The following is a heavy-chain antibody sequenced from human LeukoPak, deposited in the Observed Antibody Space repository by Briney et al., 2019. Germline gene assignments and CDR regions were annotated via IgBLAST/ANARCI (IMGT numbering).Heavy chain of an antibody. CDR2: INPNSGGT. CDR3: ARDHDVLLWFGELYGPFSY. D-gene: IGHD3-10*01. CDR1: GYTFTGYY. J-gene: IGHJ4*02. Sequence: ASVKVSCKASGYTFTGYYMHWVRQAPGQGLEWMGWINPNSGGTNYAQKFQGRVTMTRDTSISTAYMELSRLRSDDTAVYYCARDHDVLLWFGELYGPFSYWGQGTLVTVSS. V-gene: IGHV1-2*02.